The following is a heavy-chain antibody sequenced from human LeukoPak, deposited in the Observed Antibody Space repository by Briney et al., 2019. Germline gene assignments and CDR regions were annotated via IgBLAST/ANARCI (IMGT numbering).Heavy chain of an antibody. CDR1: GGSISSYY. CDR3: ARVVSGLDAFDI. CDR2: IYYSGST. Sequence: SETLSLTCTVSGGSISSYYWSWIRQPPGNGLEWIGYIYYSGSTNYSPSLKSRVTISVDTSKNQFSLKLSSVTAADTAVYYCARVVSGLDAFDIWGQGAMVTVSS. D-gene: IGHD3-3*01. J-gene: IGHJ3*02. V-gene: IGHV4-59*12.